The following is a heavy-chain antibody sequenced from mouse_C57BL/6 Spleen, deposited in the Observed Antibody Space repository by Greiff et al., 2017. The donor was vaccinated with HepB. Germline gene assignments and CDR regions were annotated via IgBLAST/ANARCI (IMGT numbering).Heavy chain of an antibody. D-gene: IGHD2-4*01. CDR3: SKLLYYDYDAY. CDR2: IRLKSDNYAT. Sequence: EVKLVESGGGLVQPGGSMKLSCVASGFTFSNYWMNWVRQSPEKGLEWVAQIRLKSDNYATHYAESVKGRFTISRDDSKISVYLQMNNLRAEDTGIYYCSKLLYYDYDAYWGQGTLVTVSA. V-gene: IGHV6-3*01. J-gene: IGHJ3*01. CDR1: GFTFSNYW.